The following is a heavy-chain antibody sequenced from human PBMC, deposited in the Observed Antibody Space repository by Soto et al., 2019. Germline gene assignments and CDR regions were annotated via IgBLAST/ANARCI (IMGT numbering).Heavy chain of an antibody. CDR2: INHSGKT. CDR3: AKNLPRTGRFDY. CDR1: GGSFSGYY. J-gene: IGHJ4*02. Sequence: PSETLSLTCAVYGGSFSGYYWSWIRQPPGKGLEWIGEINHSGKTHYNPSLKSRVTISVDGSKNQFSLQMTSVTAADTAVYYCAKNLPRTGRFDYWGQGALVTVSS. V-gene: IGHV4-34*01.